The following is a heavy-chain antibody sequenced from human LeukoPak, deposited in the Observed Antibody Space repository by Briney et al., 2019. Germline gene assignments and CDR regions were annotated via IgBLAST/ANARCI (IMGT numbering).Heavy chain of an antibody. D-gene: IGHD2-15*01. CDR2: IKQDGSEK. Sequence: SGGSLSLSCAVSGFNFSTYWMSWVRHSPGKGLEGVANIKQDGSEKYYVDSVKGRFTIASDNAKNPLDLQMISLRAEDRAVLYCARERGDIVALWGKGTTVTVFS. V-gene: IGHV3-7*03. CDR1: GFNFSTYW. CDR3: ARERGDIVAL. J-gene: IGHJ6*04.